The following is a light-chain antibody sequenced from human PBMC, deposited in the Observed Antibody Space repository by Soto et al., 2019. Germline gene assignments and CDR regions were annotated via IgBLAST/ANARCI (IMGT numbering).Light chain of an antibody. V-gene: IGKV1-5*03. CDR3: QQYSTYSPYT. Sequence: DIQMTQSPSTLSASVGDRVTITCRASQSISSWLAWYLQKPGKAPKLLIYKASTLQDGVPSRFSGSGSGTEFTLTISSLQPDDFATYYCQQYSTYSPYTFGQGTKLEIK. CDR2: KAS. CDR1: QSISSW. J-gene: IGKJ2*01.